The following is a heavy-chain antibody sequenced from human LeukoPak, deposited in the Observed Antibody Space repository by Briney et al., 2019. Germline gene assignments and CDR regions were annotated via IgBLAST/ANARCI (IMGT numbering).Heavy chain of an antibody. Sequence: GGSLRLSCAASGFTFSSYSMNWVRQAPGKGLEWVSVIYSGGSTYYADSVKGRFTISRDNSKNTLYLQMNSLRAEDTAVYYCAREDIAAAGYDPWGQGTLVTVSS. CDR1: GFTFSSYS. CDR3: AREDIAAAGYDP. J-gene: IGHJ5*02. CDR2: IYSGGST. D-gene: IGHD6-13*01. V-gene: IGHV3-53*01.